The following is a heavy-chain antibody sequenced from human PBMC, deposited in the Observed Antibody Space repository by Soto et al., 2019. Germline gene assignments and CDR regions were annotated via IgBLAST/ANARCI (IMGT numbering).Heavy chain of an antibody. V-gene: IGHV3-23*01. J-gene: IGHJ4*02. CDR1: GFTFSSYA. Sequence: PGGSLRLSCAASGFTFSSYAMSWVRQAPGKGLEWVSAISGSGGSTYYADSVKDRFTISRDNSKNTLYPQMNSPRAEDTAVYYCAKVAAYCSSTSCYLDYWGQGTLVTVYS. CDR2: ISGSGGST. D-gene: IGHD2-2*01. CDR3: AKVAAYCSSTSCYLDY.